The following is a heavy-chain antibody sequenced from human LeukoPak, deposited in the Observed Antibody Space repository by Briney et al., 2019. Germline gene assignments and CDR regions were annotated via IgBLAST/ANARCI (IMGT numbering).Heavy chain of an antibody. V-gene: IGHV3-30*02. CDR1: GFTFSSYG. Sequence: GGSLRLSCAASGFTFSSYGMHWVRQAPGKGLEWVAFIQYDGSDKYYADSVKGRFTISRDNSKNTLYLQMNSLRAEDTAVYYCRDPFDYWGQGTLVTV. CDR2: IQYDGSDK. CDR3: RDPFDY. J-gene: IGHJ4*02.